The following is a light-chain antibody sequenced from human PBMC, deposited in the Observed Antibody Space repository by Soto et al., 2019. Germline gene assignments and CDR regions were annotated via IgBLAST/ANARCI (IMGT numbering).Light chain of an antibody. CDR1: QSVSSN. Sequence: DIVMTQSPATLSVSPGERATLSCRASQSVSSNLAWYQQKPGQAPRRLVYGASTRATGIPARFRGSGSGTEFILTISSLQSEDFALYYCQQYNNWPSFTFGPGTKVDIK. CDR3: QQYNNWPSFT. J-gene: IGKJ3*01. CDR2: GAS. V-gene: IGKV3-15*01.